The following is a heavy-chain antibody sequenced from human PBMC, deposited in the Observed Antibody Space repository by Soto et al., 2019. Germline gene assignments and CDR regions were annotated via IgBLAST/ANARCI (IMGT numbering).Heavy chain of an antibody. J-gene: IGHJ4*02. Sequence: GGSLRLSCAASGFTFTNYAMSWVRQAPGKGLEWVSAVNNAGRTFYADSVKGRFTISRDNSKNTLSLQMSSLRAEDTAVYYCAKEEMGSSDSYPHFDYWGQGTLVTVSS. CDR1: GFTFTNYA. D-gene: IGHD6-19*01. V-gene: IGHV3-23*01. CDR2: VNNAGRT. CDR3: AKEEMGSSDSYPHFDY.